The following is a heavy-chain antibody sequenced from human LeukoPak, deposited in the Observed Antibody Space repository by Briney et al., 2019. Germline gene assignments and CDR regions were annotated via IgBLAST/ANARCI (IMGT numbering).Heavy chain of an antibody. J-gene: IGHJ5*02. Sequence: GASVKVSCKASGYTFTSYAMHWVRQAPGQRLEWMGWINAGNGNTKYSQKFQGRVTITADESTSTAYMELSSLRSEDTAVYYCAREDSHSSGYFNWFDPWGQGTLVTVSS. D-gene: IGHD3-22*01. CDR1: GYTFTSYA. CDR2: INAGNGNT. CDR3: AREDSHSSGYFNWFDP. V-gene: IGHV1-3*01.